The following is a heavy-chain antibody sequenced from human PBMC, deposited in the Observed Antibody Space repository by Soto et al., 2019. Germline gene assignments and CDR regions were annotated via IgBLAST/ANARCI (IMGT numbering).Heavy chain of an antibody. V-gene: IGHV4-61*05. D-gene: IGHD2-2*03. CDR2: IYYSGST. Sequence: PSETLSLTCTVSGGSISSSSYYWGWISQPPGKGLEWIGYIYYSGSTNYNPSLKSRVTISVDTSKNQFSLKLSSVTAADTAVYYCARLDIVVVPAAIPTRHHNWFDPWGQGTLVTVSS. CDR1: GGSISSSSYY. CDR3: ARLDIVVVPAAIPTRHHNWFDP. J-gene: IGHJ5*02.